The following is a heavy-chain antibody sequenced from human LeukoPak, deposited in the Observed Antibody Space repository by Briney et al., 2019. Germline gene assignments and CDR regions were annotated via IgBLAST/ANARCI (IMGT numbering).Heavy chain of an antibody. Sequence: GESLKISCKGSGYSFTSYWIGWVRQMPGKGLEWMGIIYPGDSDTRYSPSFQGQVTISTDKSISTAYLQWSSLKASDTAMYYCARQLPRSVRRDYSDYWGQGTLVTVSS. D-gene: IGHD2-21*01. J-gene: IGHJ4*02. V-gene: IGHV5-51*01. CDR3: ARQLPRSVRRDYSDY. CDR2: IYPGDSDT. CDR1: GYSFTSYW.